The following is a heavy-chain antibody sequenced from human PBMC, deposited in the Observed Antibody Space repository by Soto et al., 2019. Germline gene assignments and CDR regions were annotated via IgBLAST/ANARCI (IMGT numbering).Heavy chain of an antibody. D-gene: IGHD4-17*01. CDR1: GFTFSDHY. Sequence: EVQLVESGGGLVQPGGCLRLSCAASGFTFSDHYMDWVRQAPGKGLAWVGRIRNRGNSYTTEYAASLKVRITISRDDSTNSMYMQMNRLNIEDTAVYYCARSGTVTISWSNDAFDIWGQGTIVTVSS. CDR3: ARSGTVTISWSNDAFDI. J-gene: IGHJ3*02. CDR2: IRNRGNSYTT. V-gene: IGHV3-72*01.